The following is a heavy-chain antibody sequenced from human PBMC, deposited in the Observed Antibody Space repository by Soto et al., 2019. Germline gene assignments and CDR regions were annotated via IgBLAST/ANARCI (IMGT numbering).Heavy chain of an antibody. CDR1: GGTFSSYA. V-gene: IGHV1-69*13. J-gene: IGHJ6*02. CDR2: IIPIFGTA. CDR3: ASGDSGYATGRSYYYYGMDV. Sequence: GASVKVSCKASGGTFSSYAISWVRQAPGQGLEWMGGIIPIFGTANYAQKFQGRVTITADESTSTAYMELSSLRSEDTAVYYCASGDSGYATGRSYYYYGMDVWGQGTTVTVSS. D-gene: IGHD5-12*01.